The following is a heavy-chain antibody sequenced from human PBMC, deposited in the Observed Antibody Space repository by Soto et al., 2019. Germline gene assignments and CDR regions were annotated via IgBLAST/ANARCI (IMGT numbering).Heavy chain of an antibody. CDR1: GGTFSSYA. CDR2: IIPIFGTA. J-gene: IGHJ2*01. V-gene: IGHV1-69*01. CDR3: ARKPPTTVTPYWYFDL. D-gene: IGHD4-17*01. Sequence: QVQLVQSGAEVKKPGSSVKVSCKASGGTFSSYAISWVRHAPGQGREWMGGIIPIFGTANYAQKFQGRVTITADESTSTAYMELSSLRSEDTAVYYCARKPPTTVTPYWYFDLWGRGTLVTVSS.